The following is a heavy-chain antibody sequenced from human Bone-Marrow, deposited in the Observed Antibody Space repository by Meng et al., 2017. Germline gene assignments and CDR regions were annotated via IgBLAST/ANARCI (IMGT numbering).Heavy chain of an antibody. J-gene: IGHJ4*02. CDR3: ARSSTSPASYFFDY. V-gene: IGHV4-61*01. CDR2: IYYSGST. CDR1: GGSVSSGSYY. Sequence: QVQVQESGPRLVRPSETLSLTCTGSGGSVSSGSYYWSWIRQPPGKGLEWIGHIYYSGSTNYNPSLKSRVTISVDTSKNQFSLKLSSVTAADTAVYFCARSSTSPASYFFDYWGQGTLVTVSS. D-gene: IGHD6-6*01.